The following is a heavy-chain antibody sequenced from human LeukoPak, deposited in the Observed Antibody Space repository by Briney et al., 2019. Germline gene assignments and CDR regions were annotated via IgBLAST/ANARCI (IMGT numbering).Heavy chain of an antibody. CDR3: ARRHSNDYGAKVPRAFNV. J-gene: IGHJ3*01. CDR1: GATFSSYA. CDR2: IIPIFGTA. Sequence: ASVKVSCKASGATFSSYAISGVRQAPGQGLEWMGGIIPIFGTANYAQKFQGRVTITADESTSTAYMELSSLRSEDTAVYYCARRHSNDYGAKVPRAFNVWGQGTMVTVSS. D-gene: IGHD3-16*01. V-gene: IGHV1-69*13.